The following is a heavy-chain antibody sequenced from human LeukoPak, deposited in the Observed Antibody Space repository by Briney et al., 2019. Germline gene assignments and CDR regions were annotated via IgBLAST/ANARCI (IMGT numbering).Heavy chain of an antibody. CDR2: IIPIFGTA. J-gene: IGHJ5*02. Sequence: ASVKVSCKASGGTFSSYAISWVRQAPGQGLERMGGIIPIFGTANYAQKFQGRVTITADEYTSTAYMELSSLRSEDTAVYYCARDSGGSGSYYTDNWFDPWGQGTLVAVSS. CDR1: GGTFSSYA. CDR3: ARDSGGSGSYYTDNWFDP. D-gene: IGHD3-10*01. V-gene: IGHV1-69*13.